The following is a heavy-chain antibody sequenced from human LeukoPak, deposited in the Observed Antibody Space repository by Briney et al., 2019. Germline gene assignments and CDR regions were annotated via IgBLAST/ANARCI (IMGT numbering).Heavy chain of an antibody. CDR2: IYYSGST. J-gene: IGHJ5*02. CDR1: GGSISSYY. D-gene: IGHD6-19*01. CDR3: ARDRVAVAGSWFDP. V-gene: IGHV4-59*12. Sequence: SETLSLTCTVSGGSISSYYWSWIRQPPGKGLEWIGYIYYSGSTNYKPSLKSRVTISVDTSKNQFSLKLSSVTAADTAVYYCARDRVAVAGSWFDPWGQGTLVTVSS.